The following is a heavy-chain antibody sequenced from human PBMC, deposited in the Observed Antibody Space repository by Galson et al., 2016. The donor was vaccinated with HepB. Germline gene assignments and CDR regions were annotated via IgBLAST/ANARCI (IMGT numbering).Heavy chain of an antibody. CDR3: ATVRGEGYSHGYGDD. CDR2: ISSSSSGYL. J-gene: IGHJ4*02. D-gene: IGHD5-18*01. Sequence: SLRLSCAASGFAFSTYNMNWVRQAPGKGLEWVSSISSSSSGYLSYADSVKGRFTISRDNAKNSLYLEMNSLRPEDTAVYYCATVRGEGYSHGYGDDWGQGTLVTVSS. V-gene: IGHV3-21*01. CDR1: GFAFSTYN.